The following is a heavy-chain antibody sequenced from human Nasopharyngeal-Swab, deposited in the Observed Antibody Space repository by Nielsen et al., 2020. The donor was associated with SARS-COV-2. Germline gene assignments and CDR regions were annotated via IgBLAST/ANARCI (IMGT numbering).Heavy chain of an antibody. D-gene: IGHD1/OR15-1a*01. CDR3: ASNTNNVRDYYYYMDV. CDR1: GGSISSSSYY. CDR2: IYYSGST. Sequence: SETLSLTCTVSGGSISSSSYYWGWIRQPPGKGLEWIGSIYYSGSTYYNPSLKSRVTISVDTSKNQFSLKLSSVTAADTAVYYCASNTNNVRDYYYYMDVWGKGTTVTVSS. J-gene: IGHJ6*03. V-gene: IGHV4-39*01.